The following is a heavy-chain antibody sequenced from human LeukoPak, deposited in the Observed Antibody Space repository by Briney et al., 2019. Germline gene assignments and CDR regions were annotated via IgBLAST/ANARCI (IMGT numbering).Heavy chain of an antibody. CDR3: VKDPVPYQLLSNGMGV. CDR1: GFTFSSYA. V-gene: IGHV3-64D*06. CDR2: ISSNGGST. J-gene: IGHJ6*04. Sequence: GGSLRLSCSASGFTFSSYAMHWVRQAPGKGLEYVSAISSNGGSTYYADSVKGRFTISRDNSKNTLYLQMSSLRAEDTAVYYCVKDPVPYQLLSNGMGVWGKGTTVTVSS. D-gene: IGHD2-2*01.